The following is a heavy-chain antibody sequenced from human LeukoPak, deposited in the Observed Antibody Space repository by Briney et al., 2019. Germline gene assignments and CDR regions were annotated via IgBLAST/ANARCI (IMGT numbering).Heavy chain of an antibody. D-gene: IGHD5-12*01. CDR1: GFTFSSCA. CDR2: IYSGGST. J-gene: IGHJ4*02. Sequence: PGRSLRLSCAASGFTFSSCAMHWVRQAPGKGLEWVAVIYSGGSTNYADSVKGRFTISRDNSKNTLYLLMNSLRAEDTAVYYCAIRKSGNAIDYWGQGTLVTVSS. V-gene: IGHV3-66*01. CDR3: AIRKSGNAIDY.